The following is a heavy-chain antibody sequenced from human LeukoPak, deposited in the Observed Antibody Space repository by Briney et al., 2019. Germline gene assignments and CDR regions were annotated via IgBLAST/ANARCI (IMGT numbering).Heavy chain of an antibody. Sequence: GGSLRLSCAASGFTFSSYAMSWVRQAPGKGLEWVSAISGSGGSTYYADSVKGRFTISRDNSKNTPYLQMNSLRAEDTAVYHCAKGHTIAHDAFDIWGQGTMVTVSS. D-gene: IGHD3-9*01. J-gene: IGHJ3*02. V-gene: IGHV3-23*01. CDR2: ISGSGGST. CDR3: AKGHTIAHDAFDI. CDR1: GFTFSSYA.